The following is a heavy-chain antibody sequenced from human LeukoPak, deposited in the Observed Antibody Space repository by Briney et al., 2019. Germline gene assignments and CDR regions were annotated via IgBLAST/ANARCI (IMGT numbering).Heavy chain of an antibody. D-gene: IGHD4-11*01. CDR3: ARGLFSTTVAHFDY. J-gene: IGHJ4*02. V-gene: IGHV4-34*01. Sequence: SETLSLNCAVYGGSFSGYYWSWIRQPPGKGLEWIGEINHSGSTNYNPSLKSRVTISVDTSKNQFSLKLSSVTAADTAVYYCARGLFSTTVAHFDYWGQGTLVTVSS. CDR1: GGSFSGYY. CDR2: INHSGST.